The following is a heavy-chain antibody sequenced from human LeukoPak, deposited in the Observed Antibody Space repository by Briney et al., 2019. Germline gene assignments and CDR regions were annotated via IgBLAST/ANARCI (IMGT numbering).Heavy chain of an antibody. CDR3: ARAKGMLLSLAFDI. J-gene: IGHJ3*02. CDR2: ISYDGSNK. CDR1: GFTFSSYA. V-gene: IGHV3-30*04. D-gene: IGHD2-8*02. Sequence: PGGSLRLSCAASGFTFSSYAMHWVRQAPGKGLEWVAVISYDGSNKYYADSVKGRFTISRDNSKNTLYLQMNSLRAEDTAMYYCARAKGMLLSLAFDIWGQGTMVTVSS.